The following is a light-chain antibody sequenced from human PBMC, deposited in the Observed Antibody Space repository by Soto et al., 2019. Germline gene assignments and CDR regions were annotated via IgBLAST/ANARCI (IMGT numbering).Light chain of an antibody. Sequence: EIFMTQFPTTLSVSPGERVTFSCRASQSVRNNLAWHQRKPGQAPRLLIYGGSTRATGIPSRFSGSGSGTEFTLTISSLQSEDVAVYYCQHYDHWPLTFGGGPKVHIK. CDR2: GGS. CDR3: QHYDHWPLT. CDR1: QSVRNN. J-gene: IGKJ4*01. V-gene: IGKV3D-15*01.